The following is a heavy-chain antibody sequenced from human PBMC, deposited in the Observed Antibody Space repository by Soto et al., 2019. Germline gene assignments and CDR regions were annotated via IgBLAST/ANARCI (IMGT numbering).Heavy chain of an antibody. D-gene: IGHD6-13*01. V-gene: IGHV1-18*01. CDR3: ARSFSPGIAAAGFDP. CDR2: ISAYYGNT. J-gene: IGHJ5*02. Sequence: ASVKVSCKASGYTFTSYGISWVRQAPGQGLEWMGWISAYYGNTNYTQKLQGRVTMTTDTSTSTAYMELSRLRSDDTAVYYCARSFSPGIAAAGFDPWGQGTLVTVSS. CDR1: GYTFTSYG.